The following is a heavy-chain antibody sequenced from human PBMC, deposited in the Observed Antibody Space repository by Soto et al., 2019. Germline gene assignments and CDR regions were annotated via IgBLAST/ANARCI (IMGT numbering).Heavy chain of an antibody. D-gene: IGHD2-21*01. CDR2: ISPKSTYR. CDR1: GFPFSDYY. Sequence: TGGSLRLPCPTSGFPFSDYYMSWIRQAPGKGLEWLSHISPKSTYRNYADSVKGRFTISRDNTKSSLFLQMNSLGVEDTAVYYCVRGGGGGLFEHWGQGVLVTVAS. J-gene: IGHJ4*02. V-gene: IGHV3-11*06. CDR3: VRGGGGGLFEH.